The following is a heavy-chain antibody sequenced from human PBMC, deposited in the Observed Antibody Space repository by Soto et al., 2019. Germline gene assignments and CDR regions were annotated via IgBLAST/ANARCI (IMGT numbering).Heavy chain of an antibody. CDR2: ISGSGGST. CDR3: AYEGWFGQNYFDY. V-gene: IGHV3-23*01. D-gene: IGHD3-10*01. CDR1: GFTFSSYA. Sequence: GGSLRLSCAASGFTFSSYAMSWVRQAPGKGLEWVSAISGSGGSTYYADSVKGRFTISRDNSKNTLYLQMNILRAEDTSVYYCAYEGWFGQNYFDYWGQGTLVTVTS. J-gene: IGHJ4*02.